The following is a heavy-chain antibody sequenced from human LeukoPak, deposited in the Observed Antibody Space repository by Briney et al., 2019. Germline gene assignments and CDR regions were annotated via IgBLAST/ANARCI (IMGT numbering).Heavy chain of an antibody. D-gene: IGHD1-7*01. CDR3: AKDINWNYLLYAFDI. J-gene: IGHJ3*02. V-gene: IGHV3-30*18. CDR1: GFTFSSYG. Sequence: GGSLRLSCAASGFTFSSYGMHWVRQAPGKGLEWVAVISYDGSNKYYADSVKGRFTISRDNSKNTLYLQMNSLRAEDTAVYYCAKDINWNYLLYAFDIWGQGTMVTVSS. CDR2: ISYDGSNK.